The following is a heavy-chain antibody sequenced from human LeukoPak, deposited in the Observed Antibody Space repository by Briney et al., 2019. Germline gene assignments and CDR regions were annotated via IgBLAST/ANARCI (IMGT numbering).Heavy chain of an antibody. CDR3: ARGRFLEWSPPLSHPLDY. Sequence: GGSLRLSCAASGFTFSSYWMHWVRQAPGKGLVWVSRINSDGSSTRYADSVKGRFTISRDNTKNTLYLQMNRLRSDDTAVYYCARGRFLEWSPPLSHPLDYWGQGTLVTVSS. CDR1: GFTFSSYW. J-gene: IGHJ4*02. V-gene: IGHV3-74*01. CDR2: INSDGSST. D-gene: IGHD3-3*01.